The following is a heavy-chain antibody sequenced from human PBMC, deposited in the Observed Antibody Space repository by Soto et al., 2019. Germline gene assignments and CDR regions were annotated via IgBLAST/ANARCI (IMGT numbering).Heavy chain of an antibody. D-gene: IGHD6-19*01. CDR3: AAGPATPGYSAGWYHY. CDR1: GFSFSASA. Sequence: QMQLVQSGPEVKEPGTSVKVSCKASGFSFSASAVQWVRQARGQRLEWIGWIAVGSGNTNYAQEFQERVAITRDLSTSTGYMELNSLEVEDTAVYFCAAGPATPGYSAGWYHYWGQGTLVTVSS. V-gene: IGHV1-58*01. CDR2: IAVGSGNT. J-gene: IGHJ4*02.